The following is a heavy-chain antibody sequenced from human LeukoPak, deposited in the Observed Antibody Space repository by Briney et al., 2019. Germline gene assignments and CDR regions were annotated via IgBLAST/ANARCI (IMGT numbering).Heavy chain of an antibody. D-gene: IGHD6-25*01. CDR2: ISSGSSNI. Sequence: GGSLRLPCAASGFTFSDHTMNWVRQAPGKGLEWISSISSGSSNIDYSDSVTGRFTISRDNAKNLLYLQMNSLRADDTAVYYCAREKYSSAWTHPFDYWGQGTLVAVSS. V-gene: IGHV3-21*01. CDR1: GFTFSDHT. J-gene: IGHJ4*02. CDR3: AREKYSSAWTHPFDY.